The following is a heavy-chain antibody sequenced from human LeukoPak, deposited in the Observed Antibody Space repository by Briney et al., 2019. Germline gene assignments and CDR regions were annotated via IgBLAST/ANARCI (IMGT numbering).Heavy chain of an antibody. CDR1: GFTFGDYA. Sequence: GGSLRLSCTASGFTFGDYAMSWFRQAPGKGLEWVGFISSKAYGGITEYAASVKGRFTISRGDSKISVYLQRNSLKTEYTAVYYCTRGHSYGLSCGQGTLFSVSS. V-gene: IGHV3-49*03. CDR2: ISSKAYGGIT. J-gene: IGHJ5*02. D-gene: IGHD5-18*01. CDR3: TRGHSYGLS.